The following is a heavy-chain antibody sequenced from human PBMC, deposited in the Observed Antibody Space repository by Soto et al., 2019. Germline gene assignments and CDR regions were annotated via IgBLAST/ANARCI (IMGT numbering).Heavy chain of an antibody. D-gene: IGHD3-9*01. J-gene: IGHJ6*02. Sequence: GASVKVSCKASGYTFTSYDINWVRQATGQGLEWMGWMNPNSGNTGYAQKFQGRVTMTRNTSISTAYMELSSLRSEDTAVYYCARGSVRYFDWLNYYYGMDVWGQGTTVTVSS. CDR1: GYTFTSYD. CDR3: ARGSVRYFDWLNYYYGMDV. CDR2: MNPNSGNT. V-gene: IGHV1-8*01.